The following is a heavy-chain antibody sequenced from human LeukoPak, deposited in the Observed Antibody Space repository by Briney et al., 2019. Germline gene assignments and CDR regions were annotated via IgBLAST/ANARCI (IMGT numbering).Heavy chain of an antibody. D-gene: IGHD5-12*01. V-gene: IGHV3-30*04. J-gene: IGHJ4*02. CDR1: GFTFSSYA. CDR3: AREPPGMVATGEYDY. Sequence: GGSLRLSCAASGFTFSSYAMHWVRQAPGKGLEWVAVISYDGSNKYYADSVKGRFTISRDNSRNTLYLQMNSLRAEDTAVYYCAREPPGMVATGEYDYWGQGTLVTVSS. CDR2: ISYDGSNK.